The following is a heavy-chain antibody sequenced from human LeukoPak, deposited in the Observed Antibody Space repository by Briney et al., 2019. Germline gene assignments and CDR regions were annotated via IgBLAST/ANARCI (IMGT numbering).Heavy chain of an antibody. CDR2: ISGSGGST. Sequence: PGGSLRLSCAASGFTFSSYAMSWVRQAPGKGLEWVSAISGSGGSTYYADSVKGRFTISRDNSKNTLYLQMNSLRAEDTAVYYCACYYDSSGYYSLDAFDIWGQGTMVTVSS. CDR1: GFTFSSYA. D-gene: IGHD3-22*01. J-gene: IGHJ3*02. CDR3: ACYYDSSGYYSLDAFDI. V-gene: IGHV3-23*01.